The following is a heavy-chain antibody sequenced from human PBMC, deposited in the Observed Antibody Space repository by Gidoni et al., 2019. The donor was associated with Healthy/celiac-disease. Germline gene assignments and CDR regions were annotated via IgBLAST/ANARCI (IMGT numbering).Heavy chain of an antibody. CDR2: IRGVGGST. CDR1: GFTFSSYA. Sequence: EVQLLESGGGLVQPGGSLRLSWGASGFTFSSYAMSWVRQAPGKGLQWVSVIRGVGGSTYYADSVKGRFTISRDNSKNTLYLQMNSLRAEDTAVYYCAKKGEWLGYFDYWGQGTLVTVSS. J-gene: IGHJ4*02. D-gene: IGHD6-19*01. CDR3: AKKGEWLGYFDY. V-gene: IGHV3-23*01.